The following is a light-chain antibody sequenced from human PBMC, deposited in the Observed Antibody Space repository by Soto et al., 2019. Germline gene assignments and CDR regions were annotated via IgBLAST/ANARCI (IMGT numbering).Light chain of an antibody. Sequence: DIQMTQSPSSLSASVGDRDTITCRTSQTISKFLNWYQHKPGTAPKLLIYTTSNLQSGVPSRFSGSGSGTDFTLTISSLEREDFATYYCQQSYITPRTFGQGTKVEIK. J-gene: IGKJ1*01. CDR3: QQSYITPRT. CDR1: QTISKF. CDR2: TTS. V-gene: IGKV1-39*01.